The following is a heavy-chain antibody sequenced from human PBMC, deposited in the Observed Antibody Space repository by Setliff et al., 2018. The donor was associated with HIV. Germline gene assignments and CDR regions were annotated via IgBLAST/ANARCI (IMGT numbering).Heavy chain of an antibody. V-gene: IGHV4-38-2*02. J-gene: IGHJ5*02. CDR1: GYSISSGFY. Sequence: SETLSLTCTVSGYSISSGFYWSWMRRSPGKGLEWIGSIYQSGNTNYNPSLESRLTISVDTAKNQFSLKLSSVTAADTAVYYCAAATTLLSPRAWGQGTLVTVSS. D-gene: IGHD2-15*01. CDR3: AAATTLLSPRA. CDR2: IYQSGNT.